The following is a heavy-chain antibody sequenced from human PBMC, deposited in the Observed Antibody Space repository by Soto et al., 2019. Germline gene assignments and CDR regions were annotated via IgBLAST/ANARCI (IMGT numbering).Heavy chain of an antibody. Sequence: SETLSLTCAVSGGSISSGGYSWSWIRQPPGKGLEWIGYIYHSGSTYYNPSLKSRVTISVDRSKNQFSLKLSSVTAADTAVYYCASLHLYDILTGYTPKRFDAIDVWGQGTMVTVSS. CDR1: GGSISSGGYS. D-gene: IGHD3-9*01. J-gene: IGHJ3*01. V-gene: IGHV4-30-2*01. CDR3: ASLHLYDILTGYTPKRFDAIDV. CDR2: IYHSGST.